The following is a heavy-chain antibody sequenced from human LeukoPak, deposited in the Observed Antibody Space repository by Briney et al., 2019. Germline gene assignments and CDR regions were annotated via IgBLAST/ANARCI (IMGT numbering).Heavy chain of an antibody. D-gene: IGHD3-9*01. CDR2: ISFDGSNQ. J-gene: IGHJ4*02. V-gene: IGHV3-30*03. CDR1: GFTFSSYG. CDR3: ATGKRYFDIDY. Sequence: PGRSLRLSCAASGFTFSSYGMHWVRQAPGKGLEWVALISFDGSNQYYADSVKGRFTISRDNAKNSLYLQMNSLRAEDTAVYYCATGKRYFDIDYWGQGTLVTVSS.